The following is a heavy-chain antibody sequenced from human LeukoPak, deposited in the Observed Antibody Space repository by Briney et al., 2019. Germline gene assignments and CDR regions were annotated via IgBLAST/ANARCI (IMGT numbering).Heavy chain of an antibody. CDR2: IRYDGTKE. V-gene: IGHV3-30*02. CDR3: AKDGDSSGYDLSY. CDR1: GFIFSSYG. Sequence: GGSLRLSCAASGFIFSSYGLHCVRQAPGKGLEWVAFIRYDGTKEYYADSVKGRFTISRDNSKNTLHLQMNRLRAEDTAVYFCAKDGDSSGYDLSYWGQGTLVTVSS. J-gene: IGHJ4*02. D-gene: IGHD3-22*01.